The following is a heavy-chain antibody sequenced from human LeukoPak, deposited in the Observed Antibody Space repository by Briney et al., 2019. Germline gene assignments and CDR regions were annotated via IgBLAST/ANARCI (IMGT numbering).Heavy chain of an antibody. Sequence: GGSLRLSCAASGFTFSSYEMNWVRQAPGKGLEWVSYISSSGSTIYYADSVKGRFTISRDNAKNSLYLQMNSLRAEDTAVYYCARAGGDYNGSGSLYYYGMDVWGKGTTVTVSS. CDR1: GFTFSSYE. J-gene: IGHJ6*04. V-gene: IGHV3-48*03. D-gene: IGHD3-10*01. CDR2: ISSSGSTI. CDR3: ARAGGDYNGSGSLYYYGMDV.